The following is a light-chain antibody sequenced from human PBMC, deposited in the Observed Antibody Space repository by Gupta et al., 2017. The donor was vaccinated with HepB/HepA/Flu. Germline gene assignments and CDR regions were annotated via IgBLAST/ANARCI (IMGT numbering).Light chain of an antibody. CDR2: AAS. CDR1: QSISSY. V-gene: IGKV1-39*01. Sequence: DIQMTQSPSSLSASVGDRVTITCRASQSISSYLNWYQQKPGKAPKLLIYAASSLQSGVPSRFSGSGDGTDFNLTISSRQPEDFATYYCQQMDSNHRSFTFGHGTKVDIK. J-gene: IGKJ3*01. CDR3: QQMDSNHRSFT.